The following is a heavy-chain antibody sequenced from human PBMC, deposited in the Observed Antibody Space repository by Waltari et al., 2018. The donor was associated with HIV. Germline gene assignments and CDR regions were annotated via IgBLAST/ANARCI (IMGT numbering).Heavy chain of an antibody. Sequence: QVQLQESGPGLVKPSETLSLTCTVSGGSISSYYWSWIRQPAGKGLEWIGRISTSGSPSYTPCLRSRVTMSVDASKTQYSLKLSSVTAADTAVYYCAREGYSSGWYLYYFDYWGQGTLVTVSS. D-gene: IGHD6-19*01. J-gene: IGHJ4*02. CDR1: GGSISSYY. CDR2: ISTSGSP. V-gene: IGHV4-4*07. CDR3: AREGYSSGWYLYYFDY.